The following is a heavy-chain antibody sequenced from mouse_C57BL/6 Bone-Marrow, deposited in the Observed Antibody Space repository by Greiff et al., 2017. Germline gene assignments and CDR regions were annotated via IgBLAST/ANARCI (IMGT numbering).Heavy chain of an antibody. J-gene: IGHJ1*03. CDR1: GYTFTSYW. D-gene: IGHD1-1*01. V-gene: IGHV1-72*01. Sequence: QVQLQQPGAELVKPGASVKLSCKASGYTFTSYWMHWVKQRPGRGLEWIGRIDPSSGGTKYNEKFKSKATLTVDKPSSTAYMQLSSLTSEDSAVYYWAGRDYDGSSYWYFDVWGTGTTVTVSA. CDR3: AGRDYDGSSYWYFDV. CDR2: IDPSSGGT.